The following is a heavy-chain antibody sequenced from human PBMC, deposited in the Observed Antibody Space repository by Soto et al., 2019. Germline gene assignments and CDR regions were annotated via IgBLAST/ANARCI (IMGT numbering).Heavy chain of an antibody. CDR3: ARDRSVVASPHDAFAV. V-gene: IGHV3-21*01. J-gene: IGHJ3*01. Sequence: GGSLSLSCSASAFTFDIYNMNLVGPAPGKGLEWVASISTNGDYRYFADSVKGRFTISRDNAKNTLYLQMHSLRVEDTAVYYCARDRSVVASPHDAFAVWGQGTMVNVAS. D-gene: IGHD2-15*01. CDR1: AFTFDIYN. CDR2: ISTNGDYR.